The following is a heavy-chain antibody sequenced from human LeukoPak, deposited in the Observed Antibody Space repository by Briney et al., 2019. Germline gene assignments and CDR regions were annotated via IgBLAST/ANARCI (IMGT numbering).Heavy chain of an antibody. CDR2: IYYSGST. CDR3: ARPSIRAFDI. V-gene: IGHV4-39*07. Sequence: SETLSLTCTVSGGSISSSSYYWGWIRQPPGKGLEWIGSIYYSGSTYYNPSLKSRVTISVDTSKNQFSLKLSSVTAADTAVYYCARPSIRAFDIWGQGTMVTVSS. D-gene: IGHD6-6*01. CDR1: GGSISSSSYY. J-gene: IGHJ3*02.